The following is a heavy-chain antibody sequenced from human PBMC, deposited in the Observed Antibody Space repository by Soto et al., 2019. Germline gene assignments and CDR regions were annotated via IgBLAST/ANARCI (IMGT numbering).Heavy chain of an antibody. CDR1: GVSFSGYY. V-gene: IGHV4-34*01. D-gene: IGHD3-16*01. CDR2: VNHSGST. Sequence: SETLSLTCAVYGVSFSGYYWSWIRQSPGKGLEWIGEVNHSGSTNYNPSLKSRVTISADTSKYQFSLRLSSVTAADTAVYFCARAATWTGNQGDYFDYWGQGTLVTVSS. J-gene: IGHJ4*02. CDR3: ARAATWTGNQGDYFDY.